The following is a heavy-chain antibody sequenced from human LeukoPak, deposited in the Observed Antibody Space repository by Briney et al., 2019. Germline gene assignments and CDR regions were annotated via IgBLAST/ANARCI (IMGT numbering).Heavy chain of an antibody. CDR3: ARASLWFGELYVTD. J-gene: IGHJ4*02. CDR2: IYYSGST. V-gene: IGHV4-39*01. CDR1: GGSISSSSYY. Sequence: PSETLSLTCTVSGGSISSSSYYWGWIRQPPGKGLEWIGSIYYSGSTYYNPSLKSRVTISVDTSKNQFSLKLSSVTAADTAVYYCARASLWFGELYVTDWGQGTLVTVPS. D-gene: IGHD3-10*01.